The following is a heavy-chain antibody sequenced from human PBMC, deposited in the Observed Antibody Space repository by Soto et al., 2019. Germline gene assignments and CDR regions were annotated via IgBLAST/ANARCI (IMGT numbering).Heavy chain of an antibody. CDR2: INSDGSST. Sequence: GGSLRLSCAASGFTFSSYWMHWVRQAPGKGLVWVSRINSDGSSTSYADSVKGRFTISRDNAKNTLYLQMNSLRAEDTAVYYCARDHGYSGYDYDNWFDPWGQGTLVTVSS. CDR3: ARDHGYSGYDYDNWFDP. CDR1: GFTFSSYW. J-gene: IGHJ5*02. V-gene: IGHV3-74*01. D-gene: IGHD5-12*01.